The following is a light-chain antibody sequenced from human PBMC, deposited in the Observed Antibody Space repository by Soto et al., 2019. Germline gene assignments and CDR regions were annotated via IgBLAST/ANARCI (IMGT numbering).Light chain of an antibody. CDR3: QHYMRAPPT. V-gene: IGKV1-27*01. CDR2: ATS. CDR1: QAIKNY. J-gene: IGKJ1*01. Sequence: DIQMTQSPSSLSASVGGRVTITCRASQAIKNYLAWYQQKSGRPPKLLIYATSTLQSGVPSRFSGSGSGTDFTLTISCLQPEDVATYYCQHYMRAPPTFGQGTKVELQ.